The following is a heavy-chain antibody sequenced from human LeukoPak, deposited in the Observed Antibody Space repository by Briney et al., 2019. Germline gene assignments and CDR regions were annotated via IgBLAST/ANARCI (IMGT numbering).Heavy chain of an antibody. CDR1: GYSFTSYW. CDR2: IYPGDSDT. Sequence: GESLKISCQGSGYSFTSYWIGWVRQLPGKGLEWMGIIYPGDSDTRYSPSFQGQVTISADKSISTAYLQWSSLKASDTAMYYCARPKAYYYDSSGYYSDAFDIWGQGTMVTVSS. V-gene: IGHV5-51*01. J-gene: IGHJ3*02. D-gene: IGHD3-22*01. CDR3: ARPKAYYYDSSGYYSDAFDI.